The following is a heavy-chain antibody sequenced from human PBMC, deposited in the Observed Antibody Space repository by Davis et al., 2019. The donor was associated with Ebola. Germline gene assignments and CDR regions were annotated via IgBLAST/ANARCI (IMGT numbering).Heavy chain of an antibody. CDR2: ISNNDAKT. CDR3: ARTSIVGTTTTASDI. Sequence: ASVKVSCKASGYTFTNYGISWVRQAPGQGLEWMGWISNNDAKTNYAQKFQGRVTMTTDRSTSTAHMELRSLRSDDTAVYFCARTSIVGTTTTASDIWGQGTKVTVSS. D-gene: IGHD1-26*01. CDR1: GYTFTNYG. J-gene: IGHJ3*02. V-gene: IGHV1-18*04.